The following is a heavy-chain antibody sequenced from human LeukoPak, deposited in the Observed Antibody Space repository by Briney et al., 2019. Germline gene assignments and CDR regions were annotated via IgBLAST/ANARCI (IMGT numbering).Heavy chain of an antibody. Sequence: GESLKISCKGSGYSFTSYWIGWVRQMPGKGLEWMGIIYPGDSDTRYSPSFQGQVTISADKSISTAYLQWSSLKASDTAMYYCARWGDGHNSNSPFDPWGQGTLVTVSS. CDR2: IYPGDSDT. D-gene: IGHD5-24*01. CDR1: GYSFTSYW. J-gene: IGHJ5*02. V-gene: IGHV5-51*01. CDR3: ARWGDGHNSNSPFDP.